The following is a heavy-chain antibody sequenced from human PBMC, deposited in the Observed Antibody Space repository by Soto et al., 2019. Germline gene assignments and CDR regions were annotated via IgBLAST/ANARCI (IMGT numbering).Heavy chain of an antibody. V-gene: IGHV3-74*01. Sequence: EVQLVESGGGLVQPGGSLRLSCAASGFTFSTYWMHWVRQVPGEGLVWVSRINTDASSTSYADSVKGRFTISRDNAKNMLYLQMNSLRVEDTAVYYCARAQLPHTFDYWGQGTLVTVSS. CDR1: GFTFSTYW. CDR3: ARAQLPHTFDY. CDR2: INTDASST. D-gene: IGHD6-19*01. J-gene: IGHJ4*02.